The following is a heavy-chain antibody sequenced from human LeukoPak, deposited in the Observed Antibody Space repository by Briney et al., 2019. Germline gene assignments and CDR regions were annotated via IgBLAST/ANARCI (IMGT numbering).Heavy chain of an antibody. V-gene: IGHV4-30-4*08. CDR3: AREPSSTSCYDY. J-gene: IGHJ4*02. CDR1: GVSISSGDYY. CDR2: IYYSGST. D-gene: IGHD2-2*01. Sequence: PSQTLSLTCTVSGVSISSGDYYWSWIRQPPGKGLEWIGYIYYSGSTYYNPSLKSRVTISVDTSKNQFSLKLSSVTAADTAVYYCAREPSSTSCYDYWGQGTLVTVSS.